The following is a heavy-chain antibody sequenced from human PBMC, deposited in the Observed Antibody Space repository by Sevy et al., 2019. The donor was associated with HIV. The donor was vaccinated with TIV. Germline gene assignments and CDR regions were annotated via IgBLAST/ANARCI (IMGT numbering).Heavy chain of an antibody. D-gene: IGHD3-16*01. Sequence: GGSLRLSCAASTFTFGHYAMHWVRQAPGKGLQWVAGISYEGSNEYYTDSEKGRFTISRDNSRNTMNLEMNNLRVEDTAIYFCARDWGTPPTAILYYFDFWGQGIPVTVSS. V-gene: IGHV3-30*04. J-gene: IGHJ4*02. CDR2: ISYEGSNE. CDR1: TFTFGHYA. CDR3: ARDWGTPPTAILYYFDF.